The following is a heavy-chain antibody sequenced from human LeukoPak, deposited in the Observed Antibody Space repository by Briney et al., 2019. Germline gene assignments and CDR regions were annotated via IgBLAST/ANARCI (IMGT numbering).Heavy chain of an antibody. Sequence: GGSLRLSCEASQFTTFSSYAMNWVRQAPGKRLEWVSIMSGAGGRIEYADSVNGRFTISRDNSRNTVYLHMNSLRAEDTAVYYCAKGDSYYDFCLLNWGQGTLVTVSS. CDR2: MSGAGGRI. CDR3: AKGDSYYDFCLLN. J-gene: IGHJ4*02. D-gene: IGHD3-3*01. V-gene: IGHV3-23*01. CDR1: QFTTFSSYA.